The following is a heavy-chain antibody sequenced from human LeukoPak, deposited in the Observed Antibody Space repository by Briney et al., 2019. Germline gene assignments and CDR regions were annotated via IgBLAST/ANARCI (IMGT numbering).Heavy chain of an antibody. Sequence: GGSLRLSCAASGFTFSSYGMSWVRQAPERGLEWVANIKEDGTEKYYQDSVKGRFTISRDNAKNSLYLQMNSLRAEDTAVYYCAREVVLSTSAWFEYWGQGTLVTVSS. D-gene: IGHD3-22*01. V-gene: IGHV3-7*01. CDR2: IKEDGTEK. J-gene: IGHJ4*02. CDR1: GFTFSSYG. CDR3: AREVVLSTSAWFEY.